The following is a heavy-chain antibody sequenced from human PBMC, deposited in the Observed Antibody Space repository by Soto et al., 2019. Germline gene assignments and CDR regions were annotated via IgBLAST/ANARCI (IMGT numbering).Heavy chain of an antibody. J-gene: IGHJ6*02. CDR1: GFTFSSYA. CDR3: AKDHCSSTSCYLCMDV. D-gene: IGHD2-2*01. CDR2: ISGSGGST. Sequence: EVQLLESGGGLVQPGGSLRLSCAASGFTFSSYAMSWVRQAPGKGLEWVSAISGSGGSTYYADSVKGRFTISRDNSKNTLYLQMNSLRAEDTVVYYCAKDHCSSTSCYLCMDVWGQGTTVTVSS. V-gene: IGHV3-23*01.